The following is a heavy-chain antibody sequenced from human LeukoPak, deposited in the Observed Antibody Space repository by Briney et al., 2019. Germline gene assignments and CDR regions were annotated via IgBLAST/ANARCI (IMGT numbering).Heavy chain of an antibody. V-gene: IGHV3-23*01. CDR2: ITSSGDRT. CDR1: ESTFSDYA. D-gene: IGHD2-2*01. CDR3: AKIEGKYQLANVPDH. Sequence: GGSLRLSCAASESTFSDYAMTWVRQAPGKGLEWVSTITSSGDRTFYADAVKGRFTISRDNSKNILNLQMNSLRTEDTAVYYCAKIEGKYQLANVPDHWGQGTLVTVSS. J-gene: IGHJ4*02.